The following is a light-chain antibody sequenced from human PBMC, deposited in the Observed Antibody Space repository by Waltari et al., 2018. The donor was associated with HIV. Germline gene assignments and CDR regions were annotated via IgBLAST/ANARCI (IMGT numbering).Light chain of an antibody. J-gene: IGLJ1*01. CDR3: SSYISTTTL. CDR1: SSDSGHFKY. V-gene: IGLV2-14*01. Sequence: QSDPTQPASVSGSPGQSITISCPGHSSDSGHFKYVSWYQQSPGKAPKLMIYEVSNRPSGVSNRFSGSKSGNTASLTISGLQAEDEADYYCSSYISTTTLFGTGTKVTVL. CDR2: EVS.